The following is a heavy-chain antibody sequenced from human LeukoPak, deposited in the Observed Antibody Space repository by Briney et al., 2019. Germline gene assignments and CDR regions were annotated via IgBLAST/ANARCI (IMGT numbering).Heavy chain of an antibody. J-gene: IGHJ4*02. CDR1: GYTFTNYG. CDR3: ARDIGLVRGIIMAH. D-gene: IGHD3-10*01. V-gene: IGHV1-18*01. CDR2: ISLATGAP. Sequence: GASVKASCKASGYTFTNYGISWVRQAPGQGLEWVAWISLATGAPSYAQKFQGRVTLTTDTSTSTAYMELRSLKSDDTAVYYCARDIGLVRGIIMAHWGQGTQVTVSS.